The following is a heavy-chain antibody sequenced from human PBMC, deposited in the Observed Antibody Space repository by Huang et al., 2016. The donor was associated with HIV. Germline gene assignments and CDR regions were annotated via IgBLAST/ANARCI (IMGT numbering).Heavy chain of an antibody. CDR3: ARERMMSWLDDHDAFDI. V-gene: IGHV4-34*01. CDR1: GGSFRGYY. D-gene: IGHD1-1*01. J-gene: IGHJ3*02. Sequence: QVQLQQWGAGLLKPSATLSLTCAVYGGSFRGYYWSWLRQSPGKGLEWIGEINHSGRTNYNPSLKSRLTISVDTSKNQFSLKLSAVTAADTAVYYCARERMMSWLDDHDAFDIWGQGTMVTVSS. CDR2: INHSGRT.